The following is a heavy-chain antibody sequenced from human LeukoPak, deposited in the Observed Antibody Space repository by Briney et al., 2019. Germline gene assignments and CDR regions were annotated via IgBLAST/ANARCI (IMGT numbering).Heavy chain of an antibody. CDR3: ARVDANWGVVDY. J-gene: IGHJ4*02. CDR2: FQYSGTT. D-gene: IGHD7-27*01. Sequence: PSETLSLTCTASVRSISSYYWSWIRQPPGKGLEWIGYFQYSGTTNYNPSLKSRVTISLDTYKNQFDLKLSSVTAADTAVYYCARVDANWGVVDYWGQGTLVNVSS. V-gene: IGHV4-59*01. CDR1: VRSISSYY.